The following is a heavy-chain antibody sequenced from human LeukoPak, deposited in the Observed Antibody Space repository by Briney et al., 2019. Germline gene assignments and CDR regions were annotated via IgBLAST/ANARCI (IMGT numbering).Heavy chain of an antibody. CDR3: AREGVVVAANGGYYYYYYMDV. J-gene: IGHJ6*03. D-gene: IGHD2-15*01. CDR1: GFTFSSHF. Sequence: GGSLRLSCAASGFTFSSHFMHWVRQVPGGGLAWVSRIDYDGTTMVYADSVRGRFTISRDNAKNSLYLQMNSLRAEDTAVYYCAREGVVVAANGGYYYYYYMDVWGKGTTVTVSS. V-gene: IGHV3-74*01. CDR2: IDYDGTTM.